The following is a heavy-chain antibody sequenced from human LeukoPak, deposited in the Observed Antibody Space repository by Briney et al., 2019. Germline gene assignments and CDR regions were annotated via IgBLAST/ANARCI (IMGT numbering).Heavy chain of an antibody. CDR1: GFTFSSYW. V-gene: IGHV3-74*01. J-gene: IGHJ4*02. CDR2: INSDGSST. Sequence: GGPLRLSCAASGFTFSSYWMHWVRQAPGKGLVWVSRINSDGSSTSYADSVKGRFTISRDNAKNTLYLQMNSLRAEDTAVYYCARDTSPWDYDSSGYGYWGQGTLVTVSS. D-gene: IGHD3-22*01. CDR3: ARDTSPWDYDSSGYGY.